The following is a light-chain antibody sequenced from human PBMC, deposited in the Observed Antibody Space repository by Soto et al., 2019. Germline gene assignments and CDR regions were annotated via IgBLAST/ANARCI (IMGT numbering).Light chain of an antibody. CDR1: QSVSSN. Sequence: EIVMTQSPATLSVSPGERATLSFWASQSVSSNLAWYQQKPGQAPRLLIYGVSTRATGIPTRFSGSGSGTEFTLTISSLQPEDFPAYYCQQCNNSPLTFGGETKADIK. J-gene: IGKJ4*01. CDR3: QQCNNSPLT. V-gene: IGKV3D-15*01. CDR2: GVS.